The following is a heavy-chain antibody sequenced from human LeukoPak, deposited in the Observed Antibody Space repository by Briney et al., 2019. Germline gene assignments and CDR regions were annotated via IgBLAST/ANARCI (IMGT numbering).Heavy chain of an antibody. CDR1: GGSISSYY. J-gene: IGHJ4*02. CDR2: IYNSGST. Sequence: PSETLSLTCTVSGGSISSYYWSWGRQPPGKGLGWVGYIYNSGSTNYYHSLKSRVTISVDTSKNQFSLKLSSVTAADTAVYYCARHDVRAAAGTFDHWGQGTLVTVSS. CDR3: ARHDVRAAAGTFDH. D-gene: IGHD6-13*01. V-gene: IGHV4-59*08.